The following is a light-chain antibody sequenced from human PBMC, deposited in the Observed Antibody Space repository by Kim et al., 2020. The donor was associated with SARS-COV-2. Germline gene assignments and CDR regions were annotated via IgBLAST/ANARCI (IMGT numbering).Light chain of an antibody. Sequence: DIQMTQSPSSLSASVGDRATITCRASQKISNSLSWYQQRTLGQAPKLLVYDAISLHDGVPPRFIGSLSGTNFTLTITNLQPEDFATYYCQQSHSHPITFGQGTRLEIK. CDR2: DAI. CDR1: QKISNS. CDR3: QQSHSHPIT. J-gene: IGKJ5*01. V-gene: IGKV1-39*01.